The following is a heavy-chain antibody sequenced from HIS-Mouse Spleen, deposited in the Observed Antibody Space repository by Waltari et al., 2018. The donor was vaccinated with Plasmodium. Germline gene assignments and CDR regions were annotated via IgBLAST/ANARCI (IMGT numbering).Heavy chain of an antibody. CDR2: RKQDGSEK. CDR1: GFTFSSYW. CDR3: ARETVTNYFDY. Sequence: EVQLVESGGGLVQPGGSLRLSCAASGFTFSSYWMSWVRKAPGKGREWVAKRKQDGSEKYYADSVQGRFTIVRDNAKNSLYLQMNSLRAEDTAVYYCARETVTNYFDYWGQGTLVTVSS. D-gene: IGHD4-4*01. V-gene: IGHV3-7*01. J-gene: IGHJ4*02.